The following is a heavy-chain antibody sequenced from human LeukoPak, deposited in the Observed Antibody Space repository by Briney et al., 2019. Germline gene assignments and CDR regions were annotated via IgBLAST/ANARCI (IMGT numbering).Heavy chain of an antibody. J-gene: IGHJ3*02. Sequence: GASVTVSCKASGYTFTGYYMNWVRQAPGQGLEWLGWINPNSGGTNYAQNFQGRVTMTRDTSISTAYMEPSSLKSDDTAVYYCARDRNSGSSLDIWGQGTMLTVSS. D-gene: IGHD6-6*01. V-gene: IGHV1-2*02. CDR2: INPNSGGT. CDR3: ARDRNSGSSLDI. CDR1: GYTFTGYY.